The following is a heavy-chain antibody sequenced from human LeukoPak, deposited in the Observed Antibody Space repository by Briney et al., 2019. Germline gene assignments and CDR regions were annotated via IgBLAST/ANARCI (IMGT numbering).Heavy chain of an antibody. CDR1: GFTFSSYA. V-gene: IGHV3-30*04. CDR3: AKDGAGFFDY. CDR2: ISYDGSNK. J-gene: IGHJ4*02. D-gene: IGHD3-16*01. Sequence: GGSLRLSCAASGFTFSSYAMHWVRQAPGKGLEWVAVISYDGSNKYYADSVKGRFTISRDNSKNTLYLQMNSLRAEDTAVYYCAKDGAGFFDYWGQGTLVTVSS.